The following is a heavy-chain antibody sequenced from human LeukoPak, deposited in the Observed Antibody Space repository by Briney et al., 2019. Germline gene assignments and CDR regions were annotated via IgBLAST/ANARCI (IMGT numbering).Heavy chain of an antibody. CDR1: GGSFSGYY. Sequence: AETLSLTCAVYGGSFSGYYWSWIRQPPGKRLEWIGEINHSGSTNYNPSLKSRVTISVDTSKNQFSLKLSSVTAADTAVYYCARRRAGCSSTSCYPRGAFDIWGQGTMVTVSS. CDR3: ARRRAGCSSTSCYPRGAFDI. J-gene: IGHJ3*02. CDR2: INHSGST. D-gene: IGHD2-2*01. V-gene: IGHV4-34*01.